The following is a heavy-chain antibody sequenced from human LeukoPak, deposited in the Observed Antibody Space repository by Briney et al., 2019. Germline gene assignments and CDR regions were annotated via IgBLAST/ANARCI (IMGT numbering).Heavy chain of an antibody. CDR1: GFTFSSYA. CDR2: ISGSGGST. D-gene: IGHD3-9*01. CDR3: AKVDYDILTGTD. Sequence: GGSLRLSCAASGFTFSSYAMSWVRQAPGKGLEWGSAISGSGGSTYYADSAKGRFTISRDNSKNTLYLQMNSLRAEDTAVYYCAKVDYDILTGTDWGQGTLVTVSS. J-gene: IGHJ4*02. V-gene: IGHV3-23*01.